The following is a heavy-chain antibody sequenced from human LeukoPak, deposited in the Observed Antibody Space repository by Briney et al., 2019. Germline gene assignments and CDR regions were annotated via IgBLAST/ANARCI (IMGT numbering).Heavy chain of an antibody. Sequence: GASVKVSCEASGYSFNVYYIHWVRQAPGQGLEWMGWIKPKSDDTNYGQNFQGRVTMTRDTSISTAYMELSGLRSDDTAVYYCARVDEGGHFSYYGMDAWGHGTTVTVSS. CDR3: ARVDEGGHFSYYGMDA. J-gene: IGHJ6*02. D-gene: IGHD3-16*01. CDR2: IKPKSDDT. CDR1: GYSFNVYY. V-gene: IGHV1-2*02.